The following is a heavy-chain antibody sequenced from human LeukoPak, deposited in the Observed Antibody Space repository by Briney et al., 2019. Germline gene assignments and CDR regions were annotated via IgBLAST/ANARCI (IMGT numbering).Heavy chain of an antibody. D-gene: IGHD3-16*01. CDR1: GFTFSSYS. Sequence: GGSLRLSCAASGFTFSSYSVNWVRQAPGKGLEWVSSISSSSSYIYYADSVKGRFTISRDNAKNSLYLQMNSLRAEDTAVYYCAKGLRELWGDAFDMWGQGTMVTVSS. J-gene: IGHJ3*02. CDR3: AKGLRELWGDAFDM. CDR2: ISSSSSYI. V-gene: IGHV3-21*04.